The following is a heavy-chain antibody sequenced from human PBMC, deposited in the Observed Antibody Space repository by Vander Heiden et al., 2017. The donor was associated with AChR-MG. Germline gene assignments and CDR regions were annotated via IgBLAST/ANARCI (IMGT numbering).Heavy chain of an antibody. CDR2: MWYDGSKK. Sequence: QVQLVESGGGVVQPGRSLRLSCAASGLTFSSDGMHRVRQAPGNGREWVAVMWYDGSKKYDADSVKGRVTISRDNSKNTLYLQMNSLRAEDTAVYYCARERYSSSAHAFDIWGQGTMVTVSS. D-gene: IGHD6-6*01. J-gene: IGHJ3*02. CDR1: GLTFSSDG. CDR3: ARERYSSSAHAFDI. V-gene: IGHV3-33*01.